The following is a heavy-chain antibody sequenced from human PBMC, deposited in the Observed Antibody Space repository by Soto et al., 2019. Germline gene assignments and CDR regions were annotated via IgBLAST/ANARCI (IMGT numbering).Heavy chain of an antibody. D-gene: IGHD6-6*01. Sequence: GGSLRLSCAASGFTFSDYYMSWIRQAPGKGLEWVSYISSSGSTIYYADSVKGRFTISRDNAKNSLYLQMNSLRAEDTAVHYCARDGGGSSSFRPENWFDPWGQGTLVTVSS. CDR1: GFTFSDYY. CDR3: ARDGGGSSSFRPENWFDP. CDR2: ISSSGSTI. V-gene: IGHV3-11*01. J-gene: IGHJ5*02.